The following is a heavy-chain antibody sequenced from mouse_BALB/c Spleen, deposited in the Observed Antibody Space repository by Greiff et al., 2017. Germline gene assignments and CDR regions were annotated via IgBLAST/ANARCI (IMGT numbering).Heavy chain of an antibody. CDR1: GYTFTSYW. CDR3: ARPAYYGNYGWYLDV. D-gene: IGHD2-10*01. J-gene: IGHJ1*01. CDR2: INPSNGRT. V-gene: IGHV1S81*02. Sequence: VQLQQPGAELVKPGASVKLSCKASGYTFTSYWMHWVKQRPGQGLEWIGEINPSNGRTNYNEKFKSKATLTVDKSSSTAYMQLSSLTSEDSAVYYCARPAYYGNYGWYLDVWGAGTTVTVSS.